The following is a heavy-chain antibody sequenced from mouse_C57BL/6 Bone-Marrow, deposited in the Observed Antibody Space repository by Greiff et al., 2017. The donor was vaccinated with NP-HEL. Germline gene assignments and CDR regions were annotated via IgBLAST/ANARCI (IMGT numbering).Heavy chain of an antibody. J-gene: IGHJ4*01. V-gene: IGHV7-3*01. Sequence: EVQLVESGGGLVQPGGSLSLSCAASGFTFTDFYMSWVRQPPGKALEWLGFLRNKAHGYTTEYSASVKGRFTISRDNSQSILYLQMNALRAEDSATYYCARSIYYDYADDPFYAMDYWGQGTSVTVSS. CDR1: GFTFTDFY. CDR3: ARSIYYDYADDPFYAMDY. D-gene: IGHD2-4*01. CDR2: LRNKAHGYTT.